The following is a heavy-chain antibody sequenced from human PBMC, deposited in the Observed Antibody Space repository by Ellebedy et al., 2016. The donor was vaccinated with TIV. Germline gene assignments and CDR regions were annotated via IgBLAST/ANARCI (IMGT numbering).Heavy chain of an antibody. V-gene: IGHV1-2*02. J-gene: IGHJ4*02. CDR3: ARVGWELLKLEFDY. CDR2: INPNSGGT. CDR1: GGTFSSYA. Sequence: ASVKVSXKASGGTFSSYAISWVRQAPGQGLEWMGWINPNSGGTNYAQKFQGRVIMTRDTSISTAYMELSRLRSDDKAVYCCARVGWELLKLEFDYWGQGTLVTVSS. D-gene: IGHD1-26*01.